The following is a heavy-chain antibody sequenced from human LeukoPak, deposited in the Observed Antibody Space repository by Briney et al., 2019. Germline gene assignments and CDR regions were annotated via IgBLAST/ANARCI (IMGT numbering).Heavy chain of an antibody. CDR2: ISAYNGNT. CDR1: GYTFTSYG. CDR3: ARDRCYDSSGYGNI. J-gene: IGHJ3*02. Sequence: ASVKVSCKASGYTFTSYGISWVRQAPGQGLEWMGWISAYNGNTNYAQKLQGRVTMTTDTSTSTAYMELRSLRSDDTAVYYCARDRCYDSSGYGNIWGHGTMVTVSS. V-gene: IGHV1-18*01. D-gene: IGHD3-22*01.